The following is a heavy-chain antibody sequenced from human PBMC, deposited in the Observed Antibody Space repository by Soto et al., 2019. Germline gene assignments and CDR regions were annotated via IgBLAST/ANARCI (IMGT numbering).Heavy chain of an antibody. V-gene: IGHV3-30*18. CDR3: AKDRMGAGVRGYFDY. Sequence: QVQLVESGGGVVQPGKSLRLSCAGSGFTFSSYGMDWVRQAPGKGLEWVAVISYDGSNKYYAESVKGPLTISRDNSKNTLYLQMSSLRADDTAVYYCAKDRMGAGVRGYFDYWGQGTLVTVSS. CDR1: GFTFSSYG. D-gene: IGHD3-10*01. J-gene: IGHJ4*02. CDR2: ISYDGSNK.